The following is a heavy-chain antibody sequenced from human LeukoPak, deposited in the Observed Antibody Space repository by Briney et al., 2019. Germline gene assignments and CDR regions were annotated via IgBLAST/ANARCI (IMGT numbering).Heavy chain of an antibody. CDR1: GFIFSGSW. D-gene: IGHD6-19*01. V-gene: IGHV3-7*03. J-gene: IGHJ4*02. CDR2: IKKDGSEK. CDR3: AREEPLAYSSGWYGDY. Sequence: GGSLRLSCTASGFIFSGSWMAWIRQAPGKGLEWVAIIKKDGSEKYYVDSMKGRFTISRDNAKNSLYLQMNSLRAEDTAVYYCAREEPLAYSSGWYGDYWGQGTLVTVSS.